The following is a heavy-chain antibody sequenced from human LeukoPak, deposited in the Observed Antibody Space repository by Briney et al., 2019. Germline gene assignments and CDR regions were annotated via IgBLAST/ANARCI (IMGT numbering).Heavy chain of an antibody. J-gene: IGHJ3*02. CDR3: ARNLWFGESTDAFNI. Sequence: ASVKVSCKASGYTFTVYYMHWVRQAPGQGLEWMGWINPNSGGTNYAQKFQGRVTMTRDTSISTAYMELSRLRSDDTAMYYCARNLWFGESTDAFNIWGQGTMVTVSS. V-gene: IGHV1-2*02. CDR2: INPNSGGT. CDR1: GYTFTVYY. D-gene: IGHD3-10*01.